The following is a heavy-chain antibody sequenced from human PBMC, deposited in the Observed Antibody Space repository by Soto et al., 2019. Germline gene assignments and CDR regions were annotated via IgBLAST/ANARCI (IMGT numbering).Heavy chain of an antibody. J-gene: IGHJ4*02. Sequence: GASVKVSCKASGYTFTSYGISWVRQAPGQGLEWMGWISAYNGNTNYAQKLQGRVTMTTDTSTSTAYMELRSLRSDDTAVYYCARSGFQYYDFWSGYSSHFDYWGQGTLVTVSS. CDR3: ARSGFQYYDFWSGYSSHFDY. CDR1: GYTFTSYG. V-gene: IGHV1-18*01. D-gene: IGHD3-3*01. CDR2: ISAYNGNT.